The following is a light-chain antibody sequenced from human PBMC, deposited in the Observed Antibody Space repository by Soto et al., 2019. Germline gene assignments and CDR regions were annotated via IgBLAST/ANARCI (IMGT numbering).Light chain of an antibody. CDR3: QHRSEWPVS. Sequence: EIRLTQSPTTLSLTTGERATLSCGASQSGSSYLLWYQQKTVQTPRLLISDASNRATGIPARFSGSGYGTDFNLTISSLETEDFAVYYCQHRSEWPVSFGQGTRLEIK. CDR2: DAS. CDR1: QSGSSY. V-gene: IGKV3-11*01. J-gene: IGKJ5*01.